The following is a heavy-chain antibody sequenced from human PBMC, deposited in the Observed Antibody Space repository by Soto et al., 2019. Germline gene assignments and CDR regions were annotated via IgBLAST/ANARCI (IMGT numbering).Heavy chain of an antibody. CDR3: ARQGYDILTGQGDWFDP. CDR1: GYSFTSYW. J-gene: IGHJ5*02. V-gene: IGHV5-51*01. CDR2: IYPGDSDT. Sequence: GETLKISCKGSGYSFTSYWIGWVRQMPGKGLEWMGIIYPGDSDTRYSPSFQGQVTISADKSISTAYPQWSSLKASDTAMYYCARQGYDILTGQGDWFDPWGQGTLVTVSS. D-gene: IGHD3-9*01.